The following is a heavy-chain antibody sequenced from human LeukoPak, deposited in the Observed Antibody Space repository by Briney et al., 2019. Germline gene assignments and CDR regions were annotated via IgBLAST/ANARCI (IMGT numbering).Heavy chain of an antibody. CDR1: GGSISSGDYY. CDR3: ARNDRYYYDSSGYSNFDY. J-gene: IGHJ4*02. CDR2: IYYSGST. Sequence: ASETLSLTCTVSGGSISSGDYYWSWIRQPPGKGLEWIGYIYYSGSTYYNPSLKSRVTISVDTPKNQFSLKLSSVTAADTAVYYCARNDRYYYDSSGYSNFDYWGQGTLVTVSS. D-gene: IGHD3-22*01. V-gene: IGHV4-30-4*08.